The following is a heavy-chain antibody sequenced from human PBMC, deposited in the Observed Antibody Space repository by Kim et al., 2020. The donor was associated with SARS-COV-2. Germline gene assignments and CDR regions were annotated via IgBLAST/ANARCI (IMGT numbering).Heavy chain of an antibody. J-gene: IGHJ6*02. D-gene: IGHD3-22*01. CDR1: GGSISGGGYY. Sequence: SETLSLTCTVSGGSISGGGYYWHWLRQHPGKGLEYIGYMYYSGSTYYNPSLKSRVIISVDTSKNQLSLKLSSVTAADTAVYYCARNSDPLLPLDVWGQGTTVTVSS. CDR3: ARNSDPLLPLDV. V-gene: IGHV4-31*03. CDR2: MYYSGST.